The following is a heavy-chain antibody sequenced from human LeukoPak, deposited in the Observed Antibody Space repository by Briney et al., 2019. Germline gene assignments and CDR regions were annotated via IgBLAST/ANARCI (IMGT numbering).Heavy chain of an antibody. Sequence: GGSLRLSCSASTFTFSSYNMNWVRQAPGKGLEWVSPISSSGTYIYYRDSVKGRFTISRDNAENSLYLEMNSLRVEDTAIYYCVRDRGSYRPIDYWGQGTLVTVSS. D-gene: IGHD1-26*01. CDR2: ISSSGTYI. CDR3: VRDRGSYRPIDY. J-gene: IGHJ4*02. V-gene: IGHV3-21*01. CDR1: TFTFSSYN.